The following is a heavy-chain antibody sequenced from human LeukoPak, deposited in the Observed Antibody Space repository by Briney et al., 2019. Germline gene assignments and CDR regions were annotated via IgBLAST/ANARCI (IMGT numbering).Heavy chain of an antibody. CDR3: ARMIALPSRRYSWFDP. Sequence: SVKVSCKASGYTFTGYYIHWVRQAPGQGLEWMGGIIPIFGTANYAQKFQGRVTITTDESTSTAYMELSSLRSEDTAVYYCARMIALPSRRYSWFDPWGQGTLVTVSS. V-gene: IGHV1-69*05. CDR1: GYTFTGYY. D-gene: IGHD3-22*01. CDR2: IIPIFGTA. J-gene: IGHJ5*02.